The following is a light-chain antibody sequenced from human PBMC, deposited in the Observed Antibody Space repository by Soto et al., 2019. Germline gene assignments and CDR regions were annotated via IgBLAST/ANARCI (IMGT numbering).Light chain of an antibody. J-gene: IGLJ2*01. CDR1: SSNIGNNA. CDR2: YDD. CDR3: AAWDDSLNVVV. Sequence: QSVLTQPPSVSEAPRQRVTISCSGSSSNIGNNAVNWYQQLPGKAPKLLIYYDDLLPSGVSDRFSGSKSGTSASLAISGLQTEDGVDYYCAAWDDSLNVVVFGGGTKLTVL. V-gene: IGLV1-36*01.